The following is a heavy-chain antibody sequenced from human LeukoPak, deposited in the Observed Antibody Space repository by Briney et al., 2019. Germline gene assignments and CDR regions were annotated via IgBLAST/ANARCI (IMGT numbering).Heavy chain of an antibody. CDR1: GYTFTDYH. D-gene: IGHD6-19*01. CDR3: TRFRHVAVAGTPHFDY. Sequence: ASVKVSCKASGYTFTDYHIHWVRQAPGQGLEWMGWINPNSGGTNYAEKFHGRLTTTRDTSISTAFMELSGLRSDDTAAYYCTRFRHVAVAGTPHFDYWGQGALVTVSS. V-gene: IGHV1-2*02. J-gene: IGHJ4*02. CDR2: INPNSGGT.